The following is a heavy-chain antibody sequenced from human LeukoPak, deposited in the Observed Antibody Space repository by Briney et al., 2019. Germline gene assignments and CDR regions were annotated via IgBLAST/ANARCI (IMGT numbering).Heavy chain of an antibody. Sequence: GASVTVSCKASGYTFTGYYMHWVRQAPGQGLEWMGWINPNSGGTNYAQKFQGRVTMTRDTSISTAYMELSRLRSDDTAVYYCARDKDYDSSGSSYYYGMDVWGQGTTVTVSS. CDR3: ARDKDYDSSGSSYYYGMDV. CDR1: GYTFTGYY. CDR2: INPNSGGT. D-gene: IGHD3-22*01. J-gene: IGHJ6*02. V-gene: IGHV1-2*02.